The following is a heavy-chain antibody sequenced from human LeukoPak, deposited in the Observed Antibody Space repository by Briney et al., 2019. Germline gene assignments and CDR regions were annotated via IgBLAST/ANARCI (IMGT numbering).Heavy chain of an antibody. J-gene: IGHJ6*03. CDR1: GGSISSSNYY. CDR3: ARRKKENTSYYYYYMDV. V-gene: IGHV4-61*05. D-gene: IGHD3-16*01. CDR2: IYTSGST. Sequence: SETLSLTCTVSGGSISSSNYYWGWIRQPPGKGLEWIGYIYTSGSTNYNPSLKSRVTISVDTSKNQFSLKLSSVTAADTAVYYCARRKKENTSYYYYYMDVWGEGTTVTVSS.